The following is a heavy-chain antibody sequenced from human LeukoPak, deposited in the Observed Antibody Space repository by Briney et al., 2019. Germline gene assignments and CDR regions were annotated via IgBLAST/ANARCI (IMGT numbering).Heavy chain of an antibody. V-gene: IGHV3-30-3*01. J-gene: IGHJ3*02. CDR1: GFTFRSYA. Sequence: GGSLRLSCAGSGFTFRSYAMHWVGHAPGKGLEWVAVISYDGSNKDYADSVKGRLTISRDNSKNTLFLQMNSLRAEDTAVYYCAREIFNGFDIWGQGTMVTVSS. CDR3: AREIFNGFDI. CDR2: ISYDGSNK.